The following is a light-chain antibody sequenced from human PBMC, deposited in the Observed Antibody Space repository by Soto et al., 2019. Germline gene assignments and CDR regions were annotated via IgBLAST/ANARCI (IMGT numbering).Light chain of an antibody. J-gene: IGKJ4*01. V-gene: IGKV1-5*01. Sequence: DSQMTQPPSTLSASVGDRVTITCRASQSISSWLAWYQQKPGKAPKLLIYDASSLESGVPSRFSGSGSGTEFTLTISSLQPDDFATYYCQQYNSYSPVTFGGGTKVDIK. CDR1: QSISSW. CDR2: DAS. CDR3: QQYNSYSPVT.